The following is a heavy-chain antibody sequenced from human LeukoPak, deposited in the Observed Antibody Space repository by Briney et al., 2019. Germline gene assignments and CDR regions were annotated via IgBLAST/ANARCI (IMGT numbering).Heavy chain of an antibody. CDR3: ARGNDYGDYVVGYYYYGMDV. Sequence: ASVNVSCKASGGTFSSYAISWVRQAPGQGLEWMGGIIPIFGTANYAQKFQGRVTITADDSTSTAYMELSSLRSEDTAVYYCARGNDYGDYVVGYYYYGMDVWGQGTTVTVSS. CDR2: IIPIFGTA. D-gene: IGHD4-17*01. J-gene: IGHJ6*02. CDR1: GGTFSSYA. V-gene: IGHV1-69*13.